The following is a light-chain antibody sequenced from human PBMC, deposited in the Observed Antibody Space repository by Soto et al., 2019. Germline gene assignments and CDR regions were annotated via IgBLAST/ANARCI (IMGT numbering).Light chain of an antibody. J-gene: IGLJ1*01. CDR1: SSNIGAGYD. Sequence: QSALTQPPSVSGAPGQRVTLSCTESSSNIGAGYDVHWYQQLPGTAPKLLIYGNSNRPSGVPDRFSGSKSGTSASLAITGLQAEDEADYYCQSYDSSLSGYVFGTGTKVTVL. V-gene: IGLV1-40*01. CDR2: GNS. CDR3: QSYDSSLSGYV.